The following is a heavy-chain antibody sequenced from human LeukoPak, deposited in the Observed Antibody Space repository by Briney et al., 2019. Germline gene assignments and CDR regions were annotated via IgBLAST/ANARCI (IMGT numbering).Heavy chain of an antibody. Sequence: GGSLRLSCAASGFTFSSYAMSWVRQAPGKGLEWVSGISSSGDRTYYADSVKGRFTISRDNAKNSLYLQMNSLRAEDTAVYYCARGYSSGSVGYWGQGTLVTVSS. D-gene: IGHD3-10*01. CDR2: ISSSGDRT. J-gene: IGHJ4*02. V-gene: IGHV3-23*01. CDR1: GFTFSSYA. CDR3: ARGYSSGSVGY.